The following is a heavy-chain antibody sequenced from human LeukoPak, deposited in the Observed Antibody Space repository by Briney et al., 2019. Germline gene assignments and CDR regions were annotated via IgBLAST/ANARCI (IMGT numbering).Heavy chain of an antibody. Sequence: PGGSLRLSCAASGFTFSNAWMSWVRQAPGKGLEWVSYISSSSTHIYYADSVKGRFTISRDNARNSLYLQMNSLRAEDTAIYYCARSEHSSSSFDYWGQGTLVTVSS. CDR3: ARSEHSSSSFDY. V-gene: IGHV3-21*01. CDR2: ISSSSTHI. CDR1: GFTFSNAW. J-gene: IGHJ4*02. D-gene: IGHD6-6*01.